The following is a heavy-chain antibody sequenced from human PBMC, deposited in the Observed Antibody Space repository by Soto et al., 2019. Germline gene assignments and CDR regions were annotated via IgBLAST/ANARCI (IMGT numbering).Heavy chain of an antibody. Sequence: QVQLVESGGGVVQPERSLRLSCAASGFTFTSYAMHWVRQAPGKGLEWVAVISYDGSNKYYADSVKGRFTISRDNSKNTLYLQMNSRRAEDTAVYYCAKDHFGSGYYGMDVWGQGTTVTVSS. CDR1: GFTFTSYA. CDR3: AKDHFGSGYYGMDV. V-gene: IGHV3-30*18. CDR2: ISYDGSNK. J-gene: IGHJ6*02. D-gene: IGHD3-10*01.